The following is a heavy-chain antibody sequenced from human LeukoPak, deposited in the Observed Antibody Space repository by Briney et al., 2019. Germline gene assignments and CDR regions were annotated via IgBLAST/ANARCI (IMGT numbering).Heavy chain of an antibody. CDR3: ARGQDIVVVPAAETYFDY. D-gene: IGHD2-2*01. V-gene: IGHV3-33*01. J-gene: IGHJ4*02. CDR2: IWYDGSNK. CDR1: GFTFSSYG. Sequence: ERSLRLSCAASGFTFSSYGMHWVRQAPGKGLEWVAVIWYDGSNKYYADSVKGRFTISRDNSKNTLYLQMNSLRAEDTAVYYCARGQDIVVVPAAETYFDYWGQGTLVTVSS.